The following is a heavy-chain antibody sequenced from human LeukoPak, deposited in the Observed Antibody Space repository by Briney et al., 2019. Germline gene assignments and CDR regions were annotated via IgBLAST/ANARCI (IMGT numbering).Heavy chain of an antibody. Sequence: GGSLRLSCAASGFTFSSYGMSWVRQAPGKGLEWVSAISGSGGSTYYADSVKGRFTISRDNSKNTLYLQMNSLRAEDTAVYYCAKDPYDYVWGSYRYGVFDYWGQGTLVTVSS. V-gene: IGHV3-23*01. D-gene: IGHD3-16*02. CDR1: GFTFSSYG. CDR2: ISGSGGST. CDR3: AKDPYDYVWGSYRYGVFDY. J-gene: IGHJ4*02.